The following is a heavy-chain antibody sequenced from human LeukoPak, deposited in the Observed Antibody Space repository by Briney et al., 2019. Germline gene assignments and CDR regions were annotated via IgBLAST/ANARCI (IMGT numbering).Heavy chain of an antibody. CDR1: GGTFSSYA. CDR2: IIPIFGTA. V-gene: IGHV1-69*01. D-gene: IGHD3-3*01. CDR3: ASGSRTIFGVGSGYNWFDP. Sequence: GSSVKVSCKASGGTFSSYAISWVRQAPGQGLEWMGGIIPIFGTANYAQKFQGRVTITADESTSTAYMELSSLRSEDTAVYYCASGSRTIFGVGSGYNWFDPWGQGTLVTVSS. J-gene: IGHJ5*02.